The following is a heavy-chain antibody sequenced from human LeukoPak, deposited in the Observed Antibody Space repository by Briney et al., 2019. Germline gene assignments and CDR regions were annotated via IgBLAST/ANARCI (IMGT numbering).Heavy chain of an antibody. J-gene: IGHJ4*02. CDR2: IRYDGSNK. D-gene: IGHD6-6*01. Sequence: GGSLRLSCAASGFTFSSYGMHWVRQAPGKGLEWVAFIRYDGSNKYYADSVKGRFTISRDNSKNTLYPQMNSPRAEDTAVYYCAKDLERLVYYFDYWGQGTLVTVSS. CDR1: GFTFSSYG. CDR3: AKDLERLVYYFDY. V-gene: IGHV3-30*02.